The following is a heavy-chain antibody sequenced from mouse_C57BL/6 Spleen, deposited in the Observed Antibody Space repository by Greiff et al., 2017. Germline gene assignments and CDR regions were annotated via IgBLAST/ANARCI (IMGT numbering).Heavy chain of an antibody. CDR3: ARYGSSYEYYFDY. J-gene: IGHJ2*01. CDR1: GYSFTSYY. D-gene: IGHD1-1*01. V-gene: IGHV1-66*01. Sequence: QVQLQQSGPELVKPGASVKISCKASGYSFTSYYIHWVQQRPGQGLEWIGWIYPGGGNTKYNEKFKGKATLTADTSSSTAYMQLSSLTSEDAAVYYCARYGSSYEYYFDYWGQGTTLTVSS. CDR2: IYPGGGNT.